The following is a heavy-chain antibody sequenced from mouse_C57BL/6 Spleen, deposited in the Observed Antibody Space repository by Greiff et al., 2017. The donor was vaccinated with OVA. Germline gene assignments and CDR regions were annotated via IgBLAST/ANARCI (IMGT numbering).Heavy chain of an antibody. V-gene: IGHV1-50*01. CDR3: AGYYGSSPSFAY. CDR1: GYTFTSYW. CDR2: IDPSDSYT. J-gene: IGHJ3*01. Sequence: QVQLQQPGAELVKPGASVKLSCKASGYTFTSYWMQWVKQRPGQGLEWIGEIDPSDSYTNYNQKFKGKATLTVDTSSSTAYMQLSSLTSEDSAVYYCAGYYGSSPSFAYWGQGTLVTVSA. D-gene: IGHD1-1*01.